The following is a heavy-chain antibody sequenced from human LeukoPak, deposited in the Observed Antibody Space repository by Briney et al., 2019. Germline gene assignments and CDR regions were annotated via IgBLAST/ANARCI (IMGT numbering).Heavy chain of an antibody. CDR3: ARAGVVPATPFDP. V-gene: IGHV1-46*01. Sequence: ASVKVSCKAFGYTFTSYYMHWVRQAPGQGLEWMGIINPSGGSTSYAQKFQGRVTMTRDTSTSTVYMELSSLRSEDTAVYYCARAGVVPATPFDPWGQGTLVTVSS. CDR2: INPSGGST. D-gene: IGHD2-2*01. CDR1: GYTFTSYY. J-gene: IGHJ5*02.